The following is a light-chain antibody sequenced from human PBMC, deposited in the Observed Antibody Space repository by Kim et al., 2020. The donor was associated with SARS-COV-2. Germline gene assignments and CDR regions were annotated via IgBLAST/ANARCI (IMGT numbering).Light chain of an antibody. CDR2: GKN. CDR3: NSRDSNDNVAF. J-gene: IGLJ1*01. V-gene: IGLV3-19*01. CDR1: SLRSYY. Sequence: SSELTQDPAVSVALGQTVRITCQGDSLRSYYATWYQQKPGQAPILVIYGKNNRPSGIPDRFSGSSSGNTASLTITGTQAGDEADYYCNSRDSNDNVAFFG.